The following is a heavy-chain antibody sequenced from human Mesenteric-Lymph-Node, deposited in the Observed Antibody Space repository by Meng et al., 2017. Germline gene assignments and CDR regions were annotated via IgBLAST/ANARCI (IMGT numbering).Heavy chain of an antibody. CDR3: TYRPMTSAYYYFDY. CDR2: IYWDDDK. J-gene: IGHJ4*02. D-gene: IGHD3-22*01. Sequence: QITLNETWHTLVKPTPTLTMTCTFSGFSLSISGVGVGWIRQPPGKALEWLALIYWDDDKRYSPSLKSRLTITKDTSKNQVVLTMTNMDPVDTATYYCTYRPMTSAYYYFDYWGQGTLVTVSS. CDR1: GFSLSISGVG. V-gene: IGHV2-5*02.